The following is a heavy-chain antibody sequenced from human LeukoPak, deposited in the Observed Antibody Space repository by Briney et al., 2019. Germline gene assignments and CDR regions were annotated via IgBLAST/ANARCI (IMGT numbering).Heavy chain of an antibody. CDR1: GGTFSSYA. CDR2: IIPIFGTA. D-gene: IGHD5-18*01. Sequence: SVKVSCKASGGTFSSYAISWVRQAPGQGLEWMGGIIPIFGTANYAQKFQGRVTITADESTSTAYMELSSLRSEDTAVYYCARVAWDTAMVLYYFDYWGQGTLVTVSS. CDR3: ARVAWDTAMVLYYFDY. J-gene: IGHJ4*02. V-gene: IGHV1-69*13.